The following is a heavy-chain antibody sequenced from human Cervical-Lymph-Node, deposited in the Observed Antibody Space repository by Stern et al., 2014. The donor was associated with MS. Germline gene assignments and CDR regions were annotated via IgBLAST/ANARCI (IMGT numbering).Heavy chain of an antibody. CDR3: ARQRYFDY. CDR1: GYTFTSYW. V-gene: IGHV5-51*01. J-gene: IGHJ4*02. Sequence: EVQLVESGPEVKRPGESLKISCQASGYTFTSYWIGWVRQMPGKGLEWIAIIFPGGSDIRYSPSFQGQVTISADKSSSTPYLQWNNLKASDPAIYYCARQRYFDYWGQGTLVTVSS. CDR2: IFPGGSDI.